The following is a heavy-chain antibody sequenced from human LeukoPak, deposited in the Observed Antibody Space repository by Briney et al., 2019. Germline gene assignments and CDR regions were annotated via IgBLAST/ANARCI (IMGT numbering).Heavy chain of an antibody. CDR1: GITFSNQA. J-gene: IGHJ4*02. Sequence: GWSPRLSCAADGITFSNQAMLWVRQDPVHGLVFVSGITGSGANTYYAESVKGRFTISRDNSRNTLYLQMNSLRAEDAALYYCATRPATETYFGVFDYWGQGTLVTVSS. V-gene: IGHV3-23*01. CDR3: ATRPATETYFGVFDY. CDR2: ITGSGANT. D-gene: IGHD1-1*01.